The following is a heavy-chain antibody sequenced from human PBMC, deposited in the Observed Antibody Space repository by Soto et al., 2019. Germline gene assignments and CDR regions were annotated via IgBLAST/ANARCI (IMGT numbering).Heavy chain of an antibody. CDR1: GYTFTSYG. CDR3: ARDTFGNRGNFPSDKYGMDV. CDR2: ISAYNGNT. J-gene: IGHJ6*02. Sequence: ASVKVSCKASGYTFTSYGISWVRQAPGQGLEWMGWISAYNGNTNYAQKLQGRVTMTTDTSTSTAYMELRSLRSDDTAVYYCARDTFGNRGNFPSDKYGMDVRGQGTTVTAP. V-gene: IGHV1-18*04. D-gene: IGHD3-10*01.